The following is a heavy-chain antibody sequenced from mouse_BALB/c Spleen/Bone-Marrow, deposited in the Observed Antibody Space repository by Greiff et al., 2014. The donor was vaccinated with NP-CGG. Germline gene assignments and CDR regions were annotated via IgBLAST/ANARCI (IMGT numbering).Heavy chain of an antibody. CDR3: ARGGSYYAVDY. Sequence: PGQGLEWVGYINPYNDGTNYNEKFKGKSTLTSDKSSSTVYMELSSLTSEDSAVYYCARGGSYYAVDYWGQGTSVTVSS. J-gene: IGHJ4*01. CDR2: INPYNDGT. V-gene: IGHV1-14*01.